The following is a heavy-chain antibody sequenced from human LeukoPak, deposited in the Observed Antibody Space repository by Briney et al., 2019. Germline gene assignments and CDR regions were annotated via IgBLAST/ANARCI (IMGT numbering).Heavy chain of an antibody. CDR3: ARDSFDPFSYHRFDL. D-gene: IGHD3-16*02. CDR1: GFTLGTWW. V-gene: IGHV3-74*01. Sequence: QPGGSLRLSCEASGFTLGTWWFNWVRQTPEKGLEWLAHIRSDGTTTYYADSVRGRFTVSRDNARNTLYLQMDSLRAEDTAVYFCARDSFDPFSYHRFDLWGQGTPVTVSS. J-gene: IGHJ5*02. CDR2: IRSDGTTT.